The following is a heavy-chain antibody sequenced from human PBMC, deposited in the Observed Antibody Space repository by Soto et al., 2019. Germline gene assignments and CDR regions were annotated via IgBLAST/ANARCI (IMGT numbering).Heavy chain of an antibody. J-gene: IGHJ6*02. D-gene: IGHD3-10*01. V-gene: IGHV4-61*01. Sequence: PSETLSLTCTVSGGSVSSGSYYWSWIRQPPGKGLEWIGYIYYSGSTNYNPSLKSRVTISVDTSKNQFSLKLGSVTAADTAVYYCARDSEYYGSGSFYYYYGMDVWGQGTTVTVSS. CDR1: GGSVSSGSYY. CDR3: ARDSEYYGSGSFYYYYGMDV. CDR2: IYYSGST.